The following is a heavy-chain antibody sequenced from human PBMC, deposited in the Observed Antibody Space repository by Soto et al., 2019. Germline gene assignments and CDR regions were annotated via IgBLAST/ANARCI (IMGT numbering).Heavy chain of an antibody. V-gene: IGHV4-38-2*02. CDR1: GASISSYNY. J-gene: IGHJ4*02. Sequence: SETLSLTCNVSGASISSYNYWGWFRQPPGKGLGWIGNIYYSGSTNYNPSLKSRVTLSIDTSKNQFSLKLASVTAADTAVYYCAGDIRRGYRFDFWGQGTLVTVSS. CDR3: AGDIRRGYRFDF. CDR2: IYYSGST. D-gene: IGHD5-12*01.